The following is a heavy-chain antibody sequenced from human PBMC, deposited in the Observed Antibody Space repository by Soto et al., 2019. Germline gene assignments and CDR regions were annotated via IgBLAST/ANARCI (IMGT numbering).Heavy chain of an antibody. Sequence: ASVKVSCKASGYTFTSYAMHWVRQAPGQRLEWMGWINAGNGNTKYSQKFQGRVTITRDTSASTAYMELSSLRSEDTAVYYCARGSRVGYSGGSPRAFYYYGMDVWGQGTTVTVSS. CDR2: INAGNGNT. D-gene: IGHD1-26*01. CDR1: GYTFTSYA. J-gene: IGHJ6*02. V-gene: IGHV1-3*01. CDR3: ARGSRVGYSGGSPRAFYYYGMDV.